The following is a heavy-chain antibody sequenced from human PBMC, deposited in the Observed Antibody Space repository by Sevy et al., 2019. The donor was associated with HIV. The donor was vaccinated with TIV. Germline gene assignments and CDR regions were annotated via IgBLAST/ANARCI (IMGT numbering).Heavy chain of an antibody. Sequence: GGSLRLSCTTSGFTFGDYAMNWVRQAPGKGLEWVAFLKSKADGGTVDHAASVKGRFTISRDDSKSIAYLQMNDLTTEEPGVYYCTRGKGLNSLFDYWGQGALVTVSS. D-gene: IGHD2-15*01. V-gene: IGHV3-49*04. CDR1: GFTFGDYA. CDR3: TRGKGLNSLFDY. J-gene: IGHJ4*02. CDR2: LKSKADGGTV.